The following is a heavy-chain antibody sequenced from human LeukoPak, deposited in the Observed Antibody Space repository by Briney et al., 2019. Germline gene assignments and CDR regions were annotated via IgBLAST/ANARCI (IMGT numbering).Heavy chain of an antibody. Sequence: GASVKVSCKTSGDTFSNQAISWVRQVPGRGLEWMGGIIPIFGTAKYAQKFKDRVIISADESTNTVHMELSSLRSEDTAVYYCAKHTMIVVGTVDYWGQGTLVTVSS. CDR2: IIPIFGTA. D-gene: IGHD3-22*01. CDR1: GDTFSNQA. J-gene: IGHJ4*02. CDR3: AKHTMIVVGTVDY. V-gene: IGHV1-69*01.